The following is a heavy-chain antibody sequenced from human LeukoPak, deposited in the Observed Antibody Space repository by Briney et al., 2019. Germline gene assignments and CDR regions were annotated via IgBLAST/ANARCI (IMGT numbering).Heavy chain of an antibody. D-gene: IGHD3-22*01. J-gene: IGHJ5*02. CDR3: ATSFAYYDSSGYYWFDP. V-gene: IGHV1-69*05. CDR1: GGTFSSYA. CDR2: IIPIFGTA. Sequence: SVKVFCEASGGTFSSYAISWVRQAPGQGLEWMGGIIPIFGTANYAQKFQGRVTITTDESTSTAYMELSSLRSEDTAVYYCATSFAYYDSSGYYWFDPWGQGTLVTVSS.